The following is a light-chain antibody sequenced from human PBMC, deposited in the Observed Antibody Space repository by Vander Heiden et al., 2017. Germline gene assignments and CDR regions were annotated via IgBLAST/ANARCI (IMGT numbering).Light chain of an antibody. CDR1: QTVSSR. V-gene: IGKV1D-12*01. J-gene: IGKJ4*01. CDR2: GTS. CDR3: QQAYSFPPT. Sequence: DIQVTQPPSSVSASVGDTVTIACRASQTVSSRVAWYQLRPGEAPKFLIYGTSILERGVPSRFSGSGSGTHFSLTINNLQPEDFAIYYCQQAYSFPPTFGGGTKVEIK.